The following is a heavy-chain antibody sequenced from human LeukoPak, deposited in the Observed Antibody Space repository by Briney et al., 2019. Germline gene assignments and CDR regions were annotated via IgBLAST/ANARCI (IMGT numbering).Heavy chain of an antibody. J-gene: IGHJ4*02. V-gene: IGHV1-24*01. CDR1: VYTLPELS. D-gene: IGHD7-27*01. CDR3: ATETGERRYSNY. CDR2: FDPEDGET. Sequence: ASVKDSFMVSVYTLPELSMHGVRQAPGKGLEWMGGFDPEDGETIYAQKFQGRVTMTEDTSTDTACMELSSLRSEDTAVYYCATETGERRYSNYWGQATLVTVSS.